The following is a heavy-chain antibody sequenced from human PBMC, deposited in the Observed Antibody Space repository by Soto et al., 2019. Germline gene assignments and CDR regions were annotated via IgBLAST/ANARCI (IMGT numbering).Heavy chain of an antibody. CDR2: ISYDGSNK. V-gene: IGHV3-30-3*01. J-gene: IGHJ6*02. D-gene: IGHD6-13*01. CDR3: ARDRREGSAAGHYYYYGMDV. Sequence: GGSLRLSCAASGFTFSSYAMHWVRQAPGKGLEWVAVISYDGSNKYYADSVKGRFTISRDNSKNTLYLQMNSLRAEDTAVYYCARDRREGSAAGHYYYYGMDVWGQGTTVTVSS. CDR1: GFTFSSYA.